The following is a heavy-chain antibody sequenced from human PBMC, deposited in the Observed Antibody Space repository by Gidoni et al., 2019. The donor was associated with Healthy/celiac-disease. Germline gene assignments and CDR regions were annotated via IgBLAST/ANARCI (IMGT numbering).Heavy chain of an antibody. CDR2: IYYSGST. Sequence: QVQLQESGPGLVKPSETLSLTCTVSGGSISSYYWSWIRQPPGKGLEWIGYIYYSGSTNYNPSLKSRVTISVDTSKNQFSLKLSSVTAADTAVYYCARDRGNSYGLYYFDYWGQGTLVTVSS. J-gene: IGHJ4*02. V-gene: IGHV4-59*01. D-gene: IGHD5-18*01. CDR1: GGSISSYY. CDR3: ARDRGNSYGLYYFDY.